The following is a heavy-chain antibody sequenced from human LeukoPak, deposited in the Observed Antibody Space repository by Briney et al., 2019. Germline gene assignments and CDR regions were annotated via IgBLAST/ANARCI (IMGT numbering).Heavy chain of an antibody. CDR3: ARVLWQGAFNI. CDR1: GYTFTDYY. D-gene: IGHD3-10*01. CDR2: IRPNNGRT. V-gene: IGHV1-2*06. J-gene: IGHJ3*02. Sequence: VASVKVSCKASGYTFTDYYIQWVRLAPGQGLQWLGRIRPNNGRTNYAQKFQGRVTMTRDTSITTAYMELSRLTSDDTAVYFCARVLWQGAFNIWGQGTMVAVSS.